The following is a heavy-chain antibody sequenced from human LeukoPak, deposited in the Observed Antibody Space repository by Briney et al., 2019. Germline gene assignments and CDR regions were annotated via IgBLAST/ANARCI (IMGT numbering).Heavy chain of an antibody. Sequence: ASVKVSCKASGYTFTSEYIHWVRQAPGQGLEWMGIINLSDGRTTYSPNFQDTVALTRDMSTSTVYMELSGLRSEDTALYYCARGSRFLDFWGQGTLVTVSS. V-gene: IGHV1-46*01. CDR1: GYTFTSEY. CDR2: INLSDGRT. J-gene: IGHJ4*02. CDR3: ARGSRFLDF. D-gene: IGHD2-2*01.